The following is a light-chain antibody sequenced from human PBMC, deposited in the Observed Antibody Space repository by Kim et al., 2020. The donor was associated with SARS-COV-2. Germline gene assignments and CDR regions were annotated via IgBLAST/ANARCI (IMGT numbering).Light chain of an antibody. CDR1: QSVSGS. CDR2: DTS. V-gene: IGKV3-11*01. Sequence: LSPGEGAILSCRASQSVSGSLAWYQQKPGQAPRLLIYDTSNRGTGIPARFSGSGSGTDFTLTISSLEPEDFAIYYCQQRGDWPLTFGGGTKVDIK. CDR3: QQRGDWPLT. J-gene: IGKJ4*01.